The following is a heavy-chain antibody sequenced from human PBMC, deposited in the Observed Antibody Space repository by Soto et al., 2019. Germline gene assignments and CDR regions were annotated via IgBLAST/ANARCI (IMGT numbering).Heavy chain of an antibody. Sequence: SETLSLTCTVSGDSISSYYWSWIRQPPGRGLEWIGYIYISGSTNYNPSLTGRVTISVDTSKNQFSLKLTSVTAADTAVYYCARGVLRYYYYGMDVWGQGTTVTVS. CDR2: IYISGST. CDR1: GDSISSYY. J-gene: IGHJ6*02. V-gene: IGHV4-59*01. CDR3: ARGVLRYYYYGMDV.